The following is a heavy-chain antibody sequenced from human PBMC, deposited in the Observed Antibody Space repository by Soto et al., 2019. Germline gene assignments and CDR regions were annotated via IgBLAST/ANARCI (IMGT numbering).Heavy chain of an antibody. D-gene: IGHD2-2*01. V-gene: IGHV3-21*06. CDR3: ARDPSEGRVGNWFES. CDR2: ISSSTSYV. J-gene: IGHJ5*01. Sequence: EVQLAESGGGLVKPGGSLRLSCAASGFTLSRYGMNWLRQAPGKGLEWVASISSSTSYVYYADSVKGRFSTSRDNAKNILYLEMYALRTEDTAVYYCARDPSEGRVGNWFESWGQGTLVTVSS. CDR1: GFTLSRYG.